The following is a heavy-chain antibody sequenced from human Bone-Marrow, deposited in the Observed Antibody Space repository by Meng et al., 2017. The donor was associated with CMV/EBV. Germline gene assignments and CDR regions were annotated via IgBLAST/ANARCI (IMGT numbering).Heavy chain of an antibody. V-gene: IGHV5-51*01. Sequence: GESLKISCKGSGYSFTSYWIGWVRQMPGKGLEWMGTIYPGDSDTRYSPSFQGQVTISADKSISTAYLQWSSLKASDTAMYYCASQGYDPQGNFDYWGQGPLVTVSS. CDR1: GYSFTSYW. CDR3: ASQGYDPQGNFDY. J-gene: IGHJ4*02. CDR2: IYPGDSDT. D-gene: IGHD2-15*01.